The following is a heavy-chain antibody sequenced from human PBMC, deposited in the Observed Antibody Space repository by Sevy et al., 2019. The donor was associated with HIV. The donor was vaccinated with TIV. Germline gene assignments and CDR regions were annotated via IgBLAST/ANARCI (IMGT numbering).Heavy chain of an antibody. CDR1: GGSVSSGSYY. CDR3: ARFWSGTWGVYYYYYGMDV. Sequence: SETLSLTCTVSGGSVSSGSYYWSWIRQPPGKGLEWIGYIYYSGSTNYTPSLKSRVTISVDTSKNQFSLKLSSVTAADTAVYYCARFWSGTWGVYYYYYGMDVWGQGTTVTVSS. D-gene: IGHD3-3*01. V-gene: IGHV4-61*01. CDR2: IYYSGST. J-gene: IGHJ6*02.